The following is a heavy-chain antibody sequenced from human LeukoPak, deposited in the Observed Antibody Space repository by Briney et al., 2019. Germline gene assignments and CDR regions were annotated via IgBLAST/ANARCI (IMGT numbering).Heavy chain of an antibody. CDR3: GGSGSYYRLDY. J-gene: IGHJ4*02. CDR2: ISGSGGST. CDR1: GFTFSTYV. Sequence: GGSLRLSCAASGFTFSTYVMTWVRQAPGKGLEWVSAISGSGGSTYNADSVKGRFTLSRDNSKNTLYLQMNSLRAEDTAVYYRGGSGSYYRLDYWGQGTLVTVSS. D-gene: IGHD3-10*01. V-gene: IGHV3-23*01.